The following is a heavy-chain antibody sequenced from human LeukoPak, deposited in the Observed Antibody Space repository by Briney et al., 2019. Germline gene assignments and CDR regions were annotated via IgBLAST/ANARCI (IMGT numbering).Heavy chain of an antibody. CDR1: GGSISSHY. Sequence: KPSETLSLTCTVSGGSISSHYWCWIRQPPGKGLEWIGYIYYSGSTNYNPSLKSRATMSLDTSKNQFSLNLNSVTAADTAVYYCARDPGYSGIDYWGQGTLVTVSS. D-gene: IGHD5-12*01. CDR3: ARDPGYSGIDY. V-gene: IGHV4-59*11. CDR2: IYYSGST. J-gene: IGHJ4*02.